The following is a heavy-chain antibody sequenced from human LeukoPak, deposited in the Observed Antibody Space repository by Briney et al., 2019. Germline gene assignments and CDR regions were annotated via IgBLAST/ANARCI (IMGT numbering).Heavy chain of an antibody. CDR2: IYYSGST. CDR3: ARVRITIFGVVTPPDY. J-gene: IGHJ4*02. Sequence: SSETLSLTCTVSGGSISSGDYYWSWIRQPPGKGLEWIGYIYYSGSTYYNPSLKSRVTISVDTSKNQFSLKLSSVTAADTAVYYCARVRITIFGVVTPPDYWGQGTLVTVSS. V-gene: IGHV4-30-4*01. CDR1: GGSISSGDYY. D-gene: IGHD3-3*01.